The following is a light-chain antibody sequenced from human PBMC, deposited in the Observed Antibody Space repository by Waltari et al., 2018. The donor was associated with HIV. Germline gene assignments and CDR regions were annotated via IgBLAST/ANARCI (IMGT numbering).Light chain of an antibody. CDR2: GNS. Sequence: QSVLTQPPSVSGAPGQRVTISCTGSSSNCGAGSDVHWYQQPPGTAPKLLIYGNSNRPSGVPDRFSGSKSGTSASLAITGLQAEDEAGYYCQSYDSSLSGDYVFGTGTKVTVL. CDR3: QSYDSSLSGDYV. J-gene: IGLJ1*01. V-gene: IGLV1-40*01. CDR1: SSNCGAGSD.